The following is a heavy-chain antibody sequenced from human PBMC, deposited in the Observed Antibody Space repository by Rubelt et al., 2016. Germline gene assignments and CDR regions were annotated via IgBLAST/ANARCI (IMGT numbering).Heavy chain of an antibody. CDR2: IRGSDGGT. CDR1: GFSFSSYA. CDR3: AMTTVNYYYHGMDV. Sequence: GGSLRLSCAVSGFSFSSYAMHWVRQAPGKGLEWVSSIRGSDGGTYYADSVKGRFTISRDNSQKTLYLQMNSLRAEDTALYYCAMTTVNYYYHGMDVWGQGTTVTVSS. D-gene: IGHD4-17*01. J-gene: IGHJ6*02. V-gene: IGHV3-23*01.